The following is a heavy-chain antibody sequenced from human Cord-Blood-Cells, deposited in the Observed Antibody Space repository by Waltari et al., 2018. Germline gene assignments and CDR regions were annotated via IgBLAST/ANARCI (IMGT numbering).Heavy chain of an antibody. CDR2: IYSCSST. CDR3: ARDHY. Sequence: EVRLVETGGGLSQPGGSRGLHCAASGLNVSSNYMMWARQAPGKGLEWVSVIYSCSSTYYADSVKGRFTISRDNSKNTLYLQMNSLRAEDTAVYYCARDHYWGQGTLVTVSS. V-gene: IGHV3-53*02. J-gene: IGHJ4*02. CDR1: GLNVSSNY.